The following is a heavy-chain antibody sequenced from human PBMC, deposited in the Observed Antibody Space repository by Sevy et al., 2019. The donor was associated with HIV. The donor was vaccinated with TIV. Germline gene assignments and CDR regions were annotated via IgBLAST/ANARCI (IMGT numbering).Heavy chain of an antibody. Sequence: GGSLRLSCAASGFTFSSYGMHWVRQAPGKGLEWVAVISYDGSNKYCADSVKGRFTISRDNSKNTLYLQMNSLRAEDTAVYYCAKEEDCSSTSCSYYYYGMDVWGQGTTVTVSS. J-gene: IGHJ6*02. CDR2: ISYDGSNK. D-gene: IGHD2-2*01. CDR3: AKEEDCSSTSCSYYYYGMDV. V-gene: IGHV3-30*18. CDR1: GFTFSSYG.